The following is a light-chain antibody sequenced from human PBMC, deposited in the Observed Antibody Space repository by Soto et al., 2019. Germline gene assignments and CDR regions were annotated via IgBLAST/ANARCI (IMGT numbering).Light chain of an antibody. CDR2: DVS. CDR1: SNDVGGYNY. V-gene: IGLV2-14*01. CDR3: SSYTSSSTVV. J-gene: IGLJ2*01. Sequence: QSALTQPASVSGSPGQSITISCTGASNDVGGYNYVSWYQQHPGKAPKLMICDVSNRPSGVSNRFSGSKSGNTASLTISGLQAEDEADYYCSSYTSSSTVVFGGGTKLTV.